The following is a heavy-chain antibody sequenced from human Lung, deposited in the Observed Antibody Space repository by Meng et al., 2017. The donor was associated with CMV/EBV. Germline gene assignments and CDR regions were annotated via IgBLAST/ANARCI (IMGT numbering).Heavy chain of an antibody. V-gene: IGHV3-11*04. J-gene: IGHJ4*02. Sequence: GESXKISCAASGFTFSDYYMSWIRQAPGKGLEWVSYISSSGSTIYYADSVKGRFTISRDNAKNSLYLQMNSLRAEDTAVYYCARALVSYRDYWGQGTLVTVSS. CDR1: GFTFSDYY. CDR2: ISSSGSTI. D-gene: IGHD3-10*01. CDR3: ARALVSYRDY.